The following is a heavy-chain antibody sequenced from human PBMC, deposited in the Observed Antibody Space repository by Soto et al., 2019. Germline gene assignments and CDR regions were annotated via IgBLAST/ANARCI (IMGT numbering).Heavy chain of an antibody. CDR2: IIPILGIA. D-gene: IGHD3-3*01. Sequence: EASVKVSCKASGGTFSSYAISWVRQAPGQGLEWMGRIIPILGIANYAQKFQGRVTITADKSTSTAYMELSSLRSEDTAVYYCARLTRYYDFWSGYQYDYWGQGTLVTVSS. CDR3: ARLTRYYDFWSGYQYDY. J-gene: IGHJ4*02. V-gene: IGHV1-69*04. CDR1: GGTFSSYA.